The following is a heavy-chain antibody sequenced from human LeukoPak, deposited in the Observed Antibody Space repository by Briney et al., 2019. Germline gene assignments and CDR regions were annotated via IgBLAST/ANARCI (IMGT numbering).Heavy chain of an antibody. J-gene: IGHJ3*02. Sequence: SETLSLTCTVSGGSISNYYWSWIRQPPGKGLEWIGRIYTSGSTNYNPSLKSRVTISVDTSKNQFSLKLSSVAAADTAVYYCARELTEEDAFDIWGQGTMVTVSS. CDR1: GGSISNYY. CDR3: ARELTEEDAFDI. V-gene: IGHV4-4*07. CDR2: IYTSGST. D-gene: IGHD3-9*01.